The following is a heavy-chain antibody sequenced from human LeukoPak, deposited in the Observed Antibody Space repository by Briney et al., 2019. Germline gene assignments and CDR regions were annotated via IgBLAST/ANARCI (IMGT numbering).Heavy chain of an antibody. V-gene: IGHV3-23*01. CDR3: ARFQGGYSYGDIDY. Sequence: GGSLRLSCAASGFTFSSYAMSWVRQASGKGLDWVSGISGSGGSTHYADSVKGRFTISRDNSKNTLYLQMNSLRAEDTAVYYCARFQGGYSYGDIDYWGQGTLVTVSS. CDR1: GFTFSSYA. D-gene: IGHD5-18*01. J-gene: IGHJ4*02. CDR2: ISGSGGST.